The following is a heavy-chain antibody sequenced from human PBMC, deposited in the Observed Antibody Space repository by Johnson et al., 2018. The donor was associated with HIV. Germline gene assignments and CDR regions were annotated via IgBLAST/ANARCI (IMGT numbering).Heavy chain of an antibody. CDR1: GFTFSTYA. Sequence: QVQLVESGGGVVQPGRSLRLSCAASGFTFSTYAMHWVRQAPGKGLEWVTIISYDGINKYYADSVKGRFTISRDNSKNTLYLQMNSLKTEDTAVYYCFPLGDPLDVWGQGTTVTVSS. D-gene: IGHD6-6*01. J-gene: IGHJ3*01. V-gene: IGHV3-30-3*01. CDR3: FPLGDPLDV. CDR2: ISYDGINK.